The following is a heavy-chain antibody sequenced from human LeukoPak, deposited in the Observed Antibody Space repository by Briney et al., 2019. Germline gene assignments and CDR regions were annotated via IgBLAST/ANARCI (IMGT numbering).Heavy chain of an antibody. CDR2: IYTSGST. Sequence: SQTLSLTCTVSGGSISSGSYYWSWIRQPAGKGLEWIGRIYTSGSTNYNPSLKSRVTISVDTSKNQFSLKLSSVTAADTAVYYCARHTCSSTSCPPISEFYYYYYYMDVWDKGTTVTVSS. V-gene: IGHV4-61*02. CDR3: ARHTCSSTSCPPISEFYYYYYYMDV. D-gene: IGHD2-2*01. J-gene: IGHJ6*03. CDR1: GGSISSGSYY.